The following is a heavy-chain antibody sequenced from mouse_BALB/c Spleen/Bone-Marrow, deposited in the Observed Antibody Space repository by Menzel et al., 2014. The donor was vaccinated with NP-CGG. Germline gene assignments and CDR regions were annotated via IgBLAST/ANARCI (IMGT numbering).Heavy chain of an antibody. CDR2: IDPSDSET. CDR1: GYSFTSYW. V-gene: IGHV1S126*01. Sequence: QVQLKESGPQVVRPGASVKISCKASGYSFTSYWMHWVKRRPGQGLEWIGMIDPSDSETRLNQKFKDKATLTVDKSSSTAYMQLSSPTSEDSAVYYCARVGLRLPYYFDYWGQGTTLTVSS. D-gene: IGHD1-2*01. J-gene: IGHJ2*01. CDR3: ARVGLRLPYYFDY.